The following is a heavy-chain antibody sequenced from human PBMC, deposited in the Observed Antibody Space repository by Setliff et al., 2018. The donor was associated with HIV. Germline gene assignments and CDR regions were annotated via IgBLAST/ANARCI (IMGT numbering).Heavy chain of an antibody. CDR3: ARGTVITYFYDSSGPFDY. CDR1: GESFSGYY. V-gene: IGHV4-34*01. CDR2: VNHSGNT. Sequence: SETLSLTCAVYGESFSGYYWTWIRQPPGKGLEWIGEVNHSGNTNYNPSLKSRVTISADTSKNQFSLKLTSVTAADTAVYYCARGTVITYFYDSSGPFDYWGQGTLVTVSS. J-gene: IGHJ4*02. D-gene: IGHD3-22*01.